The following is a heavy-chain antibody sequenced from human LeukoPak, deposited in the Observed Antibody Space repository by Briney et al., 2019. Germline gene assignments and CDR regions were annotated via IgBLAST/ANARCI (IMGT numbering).Heavy chain of an antibody. D-gene: IGHD5-18*01. CDR2: INPNSGGT. CDR1: GYTFTGYY. Sequence: PWASVKVSCKASGYTFTGYYMHWVRQAPGQGLEWMGWINPNSGGTNYAQKFQGRVTMTRDTSISTAYMELSRLRSDDTAVYYCARDGYSYELGDFDYWGQGTLVTVSS. J-gene: IGHJ4*02. V-gene: IGHV1-2*02. CDR3: ARDGYSYELGDFDY.